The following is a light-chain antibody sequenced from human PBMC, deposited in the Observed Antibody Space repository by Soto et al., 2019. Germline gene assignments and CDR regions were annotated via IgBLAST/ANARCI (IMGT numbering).Light chain of an antibody. CDR3: QQYKKWPQT. J-gene: IGKJ1*01. CDR2: GAS. Sequence: EMVISQGPSTVAGPHRERATVSCRASQSVSSNLAWYQQKPGQAPRLLIYGASTRATGIPARFSGSGSGTEFTLTISSLQSEDFAVYYCQQYKKWPQTFGQGTKVDIK. CDR1: QSVSSN. V-gene: IGKV3-15*01.